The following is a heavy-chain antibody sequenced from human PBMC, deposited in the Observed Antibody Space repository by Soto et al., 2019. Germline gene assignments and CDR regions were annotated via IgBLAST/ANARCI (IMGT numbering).Heavy chain of an antibody. D-gene: IGHD3-22*01. CDR2: IIPIFGTA. J-gene: IGHJ4*02. Sequence: ASVKVSCKASGGTFSSYAISWVRQAPGQGLEWMGGIIPIFGTANYAQKFQGRVMITADESTSTAYMELSSLRSEDTAVYYCARDLGYYYDSSGSPFDYWGQGTLVTVSS. CDR1: GGTFSSYA. V-gene: IGHV1-69*13. CDR3: ARDLGYYYDSSGSPFDY.